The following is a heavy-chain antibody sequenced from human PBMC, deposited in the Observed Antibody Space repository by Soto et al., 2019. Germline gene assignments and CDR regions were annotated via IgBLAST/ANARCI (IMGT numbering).Heavy chain of an antibody. Sequence: GGSLRLSCAASGFTFSSYSMNWVRQAPGKGLEWVSSISSSSSYIYYADSVKGRFTISRDNAKNSLYLQMNSLRAEDTAVYYCARDWAEITGEKIFDYWGQGTLVTVSS. CDR1: GFTFSSYS. D-gene: IGHD3-10*01. V-gene: IGHV3-21*01. CDR3: ARDWAEITGEKIFDY. CDR2: ISSSSSYI. J-gene: IGHJ4*02.